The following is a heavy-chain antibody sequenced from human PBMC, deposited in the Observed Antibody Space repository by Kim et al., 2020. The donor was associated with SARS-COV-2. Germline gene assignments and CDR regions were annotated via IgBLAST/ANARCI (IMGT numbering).Heavy chain of an antibody. D-gene: IGHD3-16*01. Sequence: RYAQKCQGRVTMTSDTSTDTVYMDLSSLGSEDTAVYYCARDCGLGGSRDYWGPGTLVTVSS. J-gene: IGHJ4*02. V-gene: IGHV1-46*01. CDR3: ARDCGLGGSRDY.